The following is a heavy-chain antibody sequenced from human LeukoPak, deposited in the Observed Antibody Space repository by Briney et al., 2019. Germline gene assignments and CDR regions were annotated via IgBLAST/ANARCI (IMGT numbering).Heavy chain of an antibody. CDR3: ARDFYDSSGYTSYYYYGMDV. J-gene: IGHJ6*02. CDR1: GDSVSSNSAA. D-gene: IGHD3-22*01. CDR2: TYYRSKWYN. Sequence: SQTLSLTCAISGDSVSSNSAAWNWIRQSPSRGLEWLGRTYYRSKWYNDYAVSVKSRITINPDTSKNQFSLRLNSVTPEDTAVYYCARDFYDSSGYTSYYYYGMDVWGQGTTVTVSS. V-gene: IGHV6-1*01.